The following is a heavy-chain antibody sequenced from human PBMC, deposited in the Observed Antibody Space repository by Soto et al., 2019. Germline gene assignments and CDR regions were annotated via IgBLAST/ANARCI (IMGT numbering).Heavy chain of an antibody. V-gene: IGHV1-69*01. D-gene: IGHD3-10*01. J-gene: IGHJ3*02. CDR1: GDAFSSCA. Sequence: KVDGKGVGDAFSSCAIRWVRQAPGQGLEWMGGIIPIFGTANYAQKFQGRVTITADESTSTAYMELSSLRSEDTAVYYCARRFGKDAFDIWGQGTMVTVSS. CDR2: IIPIFGTA. CDR3: ARRFGKDAFDI.